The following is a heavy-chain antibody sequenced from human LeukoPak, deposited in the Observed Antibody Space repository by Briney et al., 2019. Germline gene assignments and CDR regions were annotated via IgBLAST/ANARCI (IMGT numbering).Heavy chain of an antibody. V-gene: IGHV3-30*03. Sequence: PGGSLRLSCAASGFTFSSYGMHWVRQAPGKGLEWVAVISNDGSNKHYGDSVKGRFTISRDNSKNTLYLQMNSLRAEDTTVYYCARAGGSTVSHSDYWGQGTLVTVSS. J-gene: IGHJ4*02. D-gene: IGHD4-17*01. CDR1: GFTFSSYG. CDR2: ISNDGSNK. CDR3: ARAGGSTVSHSDY.